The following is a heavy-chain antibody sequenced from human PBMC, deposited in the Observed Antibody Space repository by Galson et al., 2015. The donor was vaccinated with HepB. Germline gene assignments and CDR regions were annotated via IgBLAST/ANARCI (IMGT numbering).Heavy chain of an antibody. V-gene: IGHV4-39*01. Sequence: LSLTCTVSGGSISSSSYYWGWIRQPPGKGLEWIGSIYYSGSTYYNPSLKSRVTISVDTSKNQFSLKLSSVTAADTAVYCCARGSKAAAGNDWFDPWGQGTLVTVSS. CDR2: IYYSGST. D-gene: IGHD6-13*01. CDR1: GGSISSSSYY. CDR3: ARGSKAAAGNDWFDP. J-gene: IGHJ5*02.